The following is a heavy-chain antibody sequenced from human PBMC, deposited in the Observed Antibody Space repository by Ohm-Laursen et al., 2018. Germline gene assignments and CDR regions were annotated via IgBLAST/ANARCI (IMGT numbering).Heavy chain of an antibody. Sequence: GTLSLTCTVSGGSISSYYWSWIRQPPGKGLEWIGYIYYSGSTNYNPSLKSRVTISVDTSKNQFFLRLSSVTAADTAVYFCARVTGPGDYYGLDVWGQGTTVTVSS. V-gene: IGHV4-59*12. CDR2: IYYSGST. D-gene: IGHD3-9*01. CDR1: GGSISSYY. J-gene: IGHJ6*02. CDR3: ARVTGPGDYYGLDV.